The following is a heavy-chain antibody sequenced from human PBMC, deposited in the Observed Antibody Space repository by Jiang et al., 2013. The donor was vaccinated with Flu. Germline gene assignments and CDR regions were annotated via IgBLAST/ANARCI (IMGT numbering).Heavy chain of an antibody. CDR1: GGSISSSNW. D-gene: IGHD3-9*01. CDR2: IYHSGST. CDR3: ARVDYDILTGYYEGRNDAFDI. J-gene: IGHJ3*02. Sequence: GPGLVKPSGTLSLTCAVSGGSISSSNWWSWVRQPPGRGLEWIGEIYHSGSTNYNPSLKSRVTISVDKSKNQFSLKLSSVTAADTAVYYCARVDYDILTGYYEGRNDAFDIWGQGTMVTVSS. V-gene: IGHV4-4*02.